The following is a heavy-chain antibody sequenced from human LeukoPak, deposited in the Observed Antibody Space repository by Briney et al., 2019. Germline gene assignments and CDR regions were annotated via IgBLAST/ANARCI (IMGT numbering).Heavy chain of an antibody. V-gene: IGHV4-34*01. D-gene: IGHD3-10*01. CDR3: ARHLVWFGES. J-gene: IGHJ4*02. Sequence: SETLSLTCAVYGGSFSGYYWSWLRQPPGKGLEWIGEINHSGSTNYNPSLKSRVTISVDTSKNQFSPKLSSVTAADTAVYYCARHLVWFGESWGQGTLVTVSS. CDR1: GGSFSGYY. CDR2: INHSGST.